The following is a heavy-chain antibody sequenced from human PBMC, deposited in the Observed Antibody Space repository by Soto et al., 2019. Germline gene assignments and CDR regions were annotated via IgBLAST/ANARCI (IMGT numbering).Heavy chain of an antibody. CDR1: GASISGFY. CDR3: GTDRTKTLRDCFDP. Sequence: SESPSLTCTVSGASISGFYWSWIRKSAGKGLEWIGRIYATGTTDYNPSLKSRVMMSVETSKKEFCLKLRCVDAADTDVYYCGTDRTKTLRDCFDPWPQGMSVTVSS. J-gene: IGHJ5*02. D-gene: IGHD3-16*01. V-gene: IGHV4-4*07. CDR2: IYATGTT.